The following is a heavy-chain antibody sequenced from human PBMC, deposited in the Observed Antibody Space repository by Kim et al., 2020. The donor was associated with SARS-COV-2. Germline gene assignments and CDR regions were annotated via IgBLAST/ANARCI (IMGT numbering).Heavy chain of an antibody. CDR1: GYTFTGYY. J-gene: IGHJ4*02. V-gene: IGHV1-2*02. D-gene: IGHD5-12*01. Sequence: ASVKVSCKASGYTFTGYYMHWVRQAPGQGLEWMGWINPNSGGTNYAQKFQGRVTMTRDTSISTAYMELSRLRSDDTAVYYCAREDIVATIRIPETPRFDYWGQGTLVTVSS. CDR3: AREDIVATIRIPETPRFDY. CDR2: INPNSGGT.